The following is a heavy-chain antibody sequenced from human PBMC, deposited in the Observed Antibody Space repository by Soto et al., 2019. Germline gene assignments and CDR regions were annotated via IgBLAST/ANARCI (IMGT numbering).Heavy chain of an antibody. D-gene: IGHD1-1*01. CDR3: VRGTPTPGLDI. V-gene: IGHV3-7*03. Sequence: PGGSLRRSCVGSGIRFSGYPLNWFRQAPGQGLEWVANINRRGTSTNHVDSVRGRFSTSRDSTRNSLYLNMDSLRVEDTATYYCVRGTPTPGLDIWGRGTTVTVSS. CDR2: INRRGTST. J-gene: IGHJ6*02. CDR1: GIRFSGYP.